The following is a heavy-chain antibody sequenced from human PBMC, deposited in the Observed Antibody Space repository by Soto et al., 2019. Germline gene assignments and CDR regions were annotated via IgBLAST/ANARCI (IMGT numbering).Heavy chain of an antibody. CDR2: MNPNSGNT. D-gene: IGHD2-15*01. Sequence: ASVKVSCKASGYTFTSYDINWVRQATGQGLEWMGRMNPNSGNTGYAQKIQGRITMTRNTSISTASMELSSLRSEDPAFFYCAYCSGGSCYSGNAFVIWGQGTMFTVSS. V-gene: IGHV1-8*01. CDR3: AYCSGGSCYSGNAFVI. J-gene: IGHJ3*02. CDR1: GYTFTSYD.